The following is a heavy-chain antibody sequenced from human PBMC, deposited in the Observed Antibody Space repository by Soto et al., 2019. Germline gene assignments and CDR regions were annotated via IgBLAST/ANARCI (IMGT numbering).Heavy chain of an antibody. CDR3: ARARGGGHYYDSSGYFDY. J-gene: IGHJ4*02. V-gene: IGHV1-69*13. D-gene: IGHD3-22*01. Sequence: SVKVSCKASGGTFSSYAISWVRQAPGQGLEWMGGIIPIFGTANYARKFQGRVTITADESTSTAYMELSSLRSEDTAVYYCARARGGGHYYDSSGYFDYWGQGTLVTVSS. CDR1: GGTFSSYA. CDR2: IIPIFGTA.